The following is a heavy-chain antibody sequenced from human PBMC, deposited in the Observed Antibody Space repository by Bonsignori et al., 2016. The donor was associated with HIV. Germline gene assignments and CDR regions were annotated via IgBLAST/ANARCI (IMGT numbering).Heavy chain of an antibody. D-gene: IGHD6-25*01. CDR3: ARKETRPTDAFDI. J-gene: IGHJ3*02. CDR2: IRHDEIEE. Sequence: WIRQPPGKGLEWVANIRHDEIEEYYVDSVKGRFTISRDNAKNSLYLQMNSLRAEDTAVYYCARKETRPTDAFDIWGQGTMVTVSS. V-gene: IGHV3-7*01.